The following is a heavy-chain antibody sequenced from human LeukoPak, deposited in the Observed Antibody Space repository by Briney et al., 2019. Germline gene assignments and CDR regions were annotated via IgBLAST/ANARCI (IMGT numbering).Heavy chain of an antibody. D-gene: IGHD2-2*01. CDR3: AGTVVPAAMRGYYYYMDV. CDR2: ITSSSSYI. J-gene: IGHJ6*03. V-gene: IGHV3-21*01. CDR1: GFTFSSYE. Sequence: PGGSLRLSCAASGFTFSSYEMNWVRQAPGKGLEWVSSITSSSSYIYYADSLKGRFTISRDNSKNTLYLQMNSLRAEDTAVYYCAGTVVPAAMRGYYYYMDVWGKGTTVTVSS.